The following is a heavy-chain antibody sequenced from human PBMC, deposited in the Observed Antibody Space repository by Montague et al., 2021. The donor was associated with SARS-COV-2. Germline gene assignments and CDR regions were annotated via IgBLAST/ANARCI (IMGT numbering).Heavy chain of an antibody. Sequence: SETLSLTCTVAGGSISNSSYYWGWIRQPPGKGPEWIGSIYYSGTTFYNPSVRSRVTMSVDTSKNQFSLRLSSVTAADTAVFYCVREDAGDWYFDLWGRGTLVTVSS. J-gene: IGHJ2*01. CDR2: IYYSGTT. V-gene: IGHV4-39*02. CDR3: VREDAGDWYFDL. D-gene: IGHD1-1*01. CDR1: GGSISNSSYY.